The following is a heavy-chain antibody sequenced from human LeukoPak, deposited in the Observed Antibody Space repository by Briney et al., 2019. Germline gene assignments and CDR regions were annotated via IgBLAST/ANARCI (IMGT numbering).Heavy chain of an antibody. CDR3: AKGPAHDNYYDSSYYYMDV. J-gene: IGHJ6*03. Sequence: GGSLRLSCAASGFTFSSYVMSWVRQAPGKGLGWVSAISGSGGSTNYADSVKGRFTISRDNSKNTLYLQMNSLRAEDTAVYYCAKGPAHDNYYDSSYYYMDVWGKGTTVTVSS. V-gene: IGHV3-23*01. CDR2: ISGSGGST. D-gene: IGHD3-22*01. CDR1: GFTFSSYV.